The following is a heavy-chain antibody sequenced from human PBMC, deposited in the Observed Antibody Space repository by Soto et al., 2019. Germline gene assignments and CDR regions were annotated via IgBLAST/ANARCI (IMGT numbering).Heavy chain of an antibody. Sequence: SVKVSCKASGGSLSTNPISWVRQAPGQGLEWMGGTGSGTGPGNHAQKFQGRLTVTADKSTSTVYMELTNLSSEDTAVYYCARRHSGGFFRFFDSWGQGTMVTVYS. CDR1: GGSLSTNP. CDR3: ARRHSGGFFRFFDS. D-gene: IGHD2-15*01. CDR2: TGSGTGPG. J-gene: IGHJ4*02. V-gene: IGHV1-69*06.